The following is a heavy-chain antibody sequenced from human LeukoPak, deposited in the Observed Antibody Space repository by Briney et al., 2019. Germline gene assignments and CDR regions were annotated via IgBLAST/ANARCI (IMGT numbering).Heavy chain of an antibody. D-gene: IGHD3-10*01. J-gene: IGHJ5*02. CDR1: GFIFSSYT. CDR3: ARDVMVRNWFDP. Sequence: GGSLRLSCAASGFIFSSYTMNWVRQAPGKGLEWVSSINSRSDKIFYADSVKGRFTISRDNAKNSLYLQMNSLRAEDTAVYYCARDVMVRNWFDPWGQGTLVTVS. CDR2: INSRSDKI. V-gene: IGHV3-21*01.